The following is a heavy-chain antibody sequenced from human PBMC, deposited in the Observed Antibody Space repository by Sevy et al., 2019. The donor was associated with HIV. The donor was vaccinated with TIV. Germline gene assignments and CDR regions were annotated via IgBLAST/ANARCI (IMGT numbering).Heavy chain of an antibody. CDR3: AKALNPALESMIEVVLRTLKGFDV. D-gene: IGHD3-22*01. Sequence: VGSLRLSCAASGFTFNTHAMTWVRQAPGKGLEWVSVISGPGLSTYYADSVKGRFTISRDNSKNTLYLQMNSLRADDTATYYCAKALNPALESMIEVVLRTLKGFDVWGQRTMVTVSS. V-gene: IGHV3-23*01. CDR2: ISGPGLST. J-gene: IGHJ3*01. CDR1: GFTFNTHA.